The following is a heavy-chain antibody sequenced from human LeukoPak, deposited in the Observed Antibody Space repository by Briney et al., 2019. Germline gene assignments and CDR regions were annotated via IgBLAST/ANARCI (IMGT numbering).Heavy chain of an antibody. D-gene: IGHD6-13*01. CDR2: IQNDVTTK. Sequence: GSLRLSCAASGFTFSGSGMHWVRQAPGKGLEWVAFIQNDVTTKYYADSVRGRFTVSRDNSKNTVYLQMNSLRAEDTAVYYCAREYSGRCIHAFHAWGQGTTVTVSS. J-gene: IGHJ3*01. CDR1: GFTFSGSG. CDR3: AREYSGRCIHAFHA. V-gene: IGHV3-30*02.